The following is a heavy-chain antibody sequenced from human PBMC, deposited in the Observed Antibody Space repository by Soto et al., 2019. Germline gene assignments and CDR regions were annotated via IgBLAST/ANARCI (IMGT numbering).Heavy chain of an antibody. CDR3: AGRGSTVTFTN. CDR2: ISSAGGAT. Sequence: GGSLRLSCAASGFTFSDYYMTWIRQAPGKGLEWISYISSAGGATSYADSVKGRFTVSRDNAKNSLFLHMNNLRGEDTAVYYCAGRGSTVTFTNWGQGTPVTVSS. CDR1: GFTFSDYY. J-gene: IGHJ4*02. D-gene: IGHD4-17*01. V-gene: IGHV3-11*01.